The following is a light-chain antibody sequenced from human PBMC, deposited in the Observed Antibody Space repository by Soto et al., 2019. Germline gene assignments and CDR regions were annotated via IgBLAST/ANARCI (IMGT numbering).Light chain of an antibody. J-gene: IGLJ2*01. CDR1: SSSIGSNT. CDR2: SNN. V-gene: IGLV1-44*01. CDR3: AAWDGSLNVV. Sequence: QPVLTQPPSASGTPGQRVTISCSGSSSSIGSNTVNWYQQLPGTAPKLLIYSNNQRPSGVPDRFSGSKSGTSASLAISGLQSEDEADYYCAAWDGSLNVVFGGGTKVTVL.